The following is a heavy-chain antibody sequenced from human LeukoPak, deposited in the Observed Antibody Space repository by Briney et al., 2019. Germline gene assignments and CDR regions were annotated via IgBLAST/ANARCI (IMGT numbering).Heavy chain of an antibody. V-gene: IGHV3-30-3*01. CDR3: AREYGDHDYPIEY. D-gene: IGHD4-17*01. J-gene: IGHJ4*02. CDR2: ISYDGSNK. CDR1: GFTFSSYA. Sequence: GRSLRLSCAASGFTFSSYAMHWVRQAPGKGLEWVAVISYDGSNKYYADSVKGRFTISRDNSKNTLYLQMNSLRAEDTAVYYCAREYGDHDYPIEYWGQGTLVTVSS.